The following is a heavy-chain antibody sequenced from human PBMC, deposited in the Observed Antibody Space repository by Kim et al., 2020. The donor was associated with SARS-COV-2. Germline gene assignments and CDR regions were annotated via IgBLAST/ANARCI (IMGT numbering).Heavy chain of an antibody. CDR2: ISYDGSNK. Sequence: GGSLRLSCAASGFTFSSYGMHWVRQAPGKGLEWVAVISYDGSNKYYADSVKGRFTISRDNSKNTLYLQMNSLRAEDTAVYYCAKGKSPSYSSGWYSRGLQGYYFDYWGEGTLVTVSS. V-gene: IGHV3-30*18. J-gene: IGHJ4*02. D-gene: IGHD6-19*01. CDR3: AKGKSPSYSSGWYSRGLQGYYFDY. CDR1: GFTFSSYG.